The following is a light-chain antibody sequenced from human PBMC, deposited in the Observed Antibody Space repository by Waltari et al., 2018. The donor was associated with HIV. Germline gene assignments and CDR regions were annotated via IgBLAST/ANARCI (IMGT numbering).Light chain of an antibody. CDR3: QQSFIAPYT. J-gene: IGKJ2*01. CDR2: VAS. Sequence: DIQMTQSPSSLSASIVDRVTLTCRASQNIREYLNWYQQKPGKAPKLLISVASSLQSGVSTRFSGSASGTDFTLTITSLQPGDIATYYCQQSFIAPYTFGQGTKVEIK. V-gene: IGKV1-39*01. CDR1: QNIREY.